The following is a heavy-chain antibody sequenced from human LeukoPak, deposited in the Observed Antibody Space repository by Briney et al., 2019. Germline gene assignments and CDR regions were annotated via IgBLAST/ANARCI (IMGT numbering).Heavy chain of an antibody. CDR3: AKGWQWLVD. CDR1: GFTFSSYG. J-gene: IGHJ4*02. Sequence: PGGSLRLSCAASGFTFSSYGMHWVRQAPGKGLEWVAVISYDGSNKYYADSVKGRFTISRDNSKNTPYLQMNSLRAEDTAVYYCAKGWQWLVDWGQGTLVTVSS. V-gene: IGHV3-30*18. CDR2: ISYDGSNK. D-gene: IGHD6-19*01.